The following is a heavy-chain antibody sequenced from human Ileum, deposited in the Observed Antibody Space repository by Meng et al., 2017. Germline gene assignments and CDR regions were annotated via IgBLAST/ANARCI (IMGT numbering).Heavy chain of an antibody. J-gene: IGHJ4*02. CDR1: GFSLATSGVS. V-gene: IGHV2-5*02. Sequence: QITLKQTGPALVKATPTLTPTCNFSGFSLATSGVSVAWIRQPPGEALEWLALIYWDDDKRYSPSLKNRLAITKDTSKNQVVLTMTNMDPMDTGTYYCAHSPQGYFDYWGPGTLVTVSS. CDR2: IYWDDDK. CDR3: AHSPQGYFDY.